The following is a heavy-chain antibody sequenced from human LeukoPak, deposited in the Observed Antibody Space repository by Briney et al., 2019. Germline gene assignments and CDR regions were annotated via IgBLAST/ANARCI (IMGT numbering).Heavy chain of an antibody. Sequence: SETLSLTCTVSGDSISSSSRYCFWGWIRQPPGKGLEWIGTIYYSGSTYYTPSLKSRVAFSVDTSKNQFSLKLSSVTAADTAVYYCARRLGVETYFDYWGQGTLVTVSS. CDR2: IYYSGST. CDR1: GDSISSSSRYCF. J-gene: IGHJ4*02. V-gene: IGHV4-39*01. D-gene: IGHD3-10*01. CDR3: ARRLGVETYFDY.